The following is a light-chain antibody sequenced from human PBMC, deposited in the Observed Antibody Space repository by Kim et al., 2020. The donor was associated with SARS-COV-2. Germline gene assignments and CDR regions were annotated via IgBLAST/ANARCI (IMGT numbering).Light chain of an antibody. J-gene: IGLJ2*01. V-gene: IGLV2-14*03. Sequence: QSALTQPASVSGSPGQSITISCTGTRSDIGAHDYVSWYQQHPGQGPKLIIYDVTKRPSGVSNRFSGSKSGYAASLTISGLQADDEAHYYCSSYAASDTLLFGGGTQLTVL. CDR3: SSYAASDTLL. CDR1: RSDIGAHDY. CDR2: DVT.